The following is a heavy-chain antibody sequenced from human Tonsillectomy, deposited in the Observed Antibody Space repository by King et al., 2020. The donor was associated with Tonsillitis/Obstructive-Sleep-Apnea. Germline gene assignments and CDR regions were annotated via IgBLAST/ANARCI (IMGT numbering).Heavy chain of an antibody. V-gene: IGHV3-23*04. CDR1: GFTFSSYA. CDR3: AKDWVLSGSYYIDDYFDY. J-gene: IGHJ4*02. D-gene: IGHD3-10*01. CDR2: ISNSGGST. Sequence: VQLVESGGGLVQPGGSLRLSCAASGFTFSSYAMSWVRQAPGKGLEWVSVISNSGGSTYYADSVKGRFTISRDNSKKTLYLQMNSLRAEDTVVYYCAKDWVLSGSYYIDDYFDYWGQGTLVTVSS.